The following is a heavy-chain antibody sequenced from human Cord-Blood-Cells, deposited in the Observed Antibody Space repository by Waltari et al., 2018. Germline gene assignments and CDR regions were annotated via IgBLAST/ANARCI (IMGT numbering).Heavy chain of an antibody. CDR2: IYTSGST. CDR1: GGSISSYY. J-gene: IGHJ6*03. Sequence: QVQLQESGPGLVKPSETLSLTCTVSGGSISSYYWRWIRQPAGKGLEWIGRIYTSGSTNYNPSLRSRVTMSVDTSKNQFSLKLSSVTAADTAVYYCARVPAARYYYYYMDVWGKGTTVTVSS. CDR3: ARVPAARYYYYYMDV. D-gene: IGHD6-6*01. V-gene: IGHV4-4*07.